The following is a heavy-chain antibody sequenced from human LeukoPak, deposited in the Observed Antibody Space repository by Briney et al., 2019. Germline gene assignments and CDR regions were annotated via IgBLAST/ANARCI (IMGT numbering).Heavy chain of an antibody. CDR1: GGSISRYY. CDR2: IYYSGST. CDR3: ATVTGGSYSLADFDY. D-gene: IGHD1-26*01. Sequence: SETLSVSCTGCGGSISRYYWSWTRQPPGKGLEWIGYIYYSGSTHYTPCLKRRVTISVDTSKNQFSLRLSSVTAADTAVYYCATVTGGSYSLADFDYWGQGTLVTVSS. J-gene: IGHJ4*02. V-gene: IGHV4-59*01.